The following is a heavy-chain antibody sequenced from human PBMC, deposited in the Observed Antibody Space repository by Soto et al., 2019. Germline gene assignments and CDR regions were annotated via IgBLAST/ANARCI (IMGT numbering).Heavy chain of an antibody. CDR1: GFTFSSYG. J-gene: IGHJ6*02. Sequence: QVQLVESGGGVVQPGRSLRLSCAASGFTFSSYGMHWVRQAPGKGLEWVAVISYDGSNKYYADSVKGRFTISRDNSKNXXYLQMNSLRAEDTAVYYCAKDSGWSEGYYYYGMDVWGQGTTVTVSS. D-gene: IGHD6-19*01. CDR3: AKDSGWSEGYYYYGMDV. CDR2: ISYDGSNK. V-gene: IGHV3-30*18.